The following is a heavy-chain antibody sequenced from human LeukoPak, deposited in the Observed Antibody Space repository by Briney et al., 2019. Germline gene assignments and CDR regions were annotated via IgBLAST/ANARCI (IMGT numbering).Heavy chain of an antibody. V-gene: IGHV3-33*01. J-gene: IGHJ5*02. CDR2: IWYDGSNK. Sequence: PGGSLRLSCAASGVTFSSYGMHWVRQAPGKGLEWVAVIWYDGSNKYYADSVKGRFTISRDNSKNTLYLQMNSLRAEDTAVYYCARAVVTAIPYNWFDPWGQGTLVTVSS. D-gene: IGHD2-21*02. CDR3: ARAVVTAIPYNWFDP. CDR1: GVTFSSYG.